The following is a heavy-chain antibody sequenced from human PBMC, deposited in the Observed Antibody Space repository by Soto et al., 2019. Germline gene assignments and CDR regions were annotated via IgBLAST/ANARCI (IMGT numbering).Heavy chain of an antibody. CDR1: GGSISSGGYY. CDR2: IYYSGFTYYN. V-gene: IGHV4-31*03. Sequence: QVQLQESGPGLVKPSQTLSLTCTVSGGSISSGGYYWSWIRQHPGKGLEWIGYIYYSGFTYYNYYNTSLKSRVTILVDTSKNQCSLKLSSVTAADTAVYYCARTPLLWGQGTLVTVSS. D-gene: IGHD1-26*01. CDR3: ARTPLL. J-gene: IGHJ4*02.